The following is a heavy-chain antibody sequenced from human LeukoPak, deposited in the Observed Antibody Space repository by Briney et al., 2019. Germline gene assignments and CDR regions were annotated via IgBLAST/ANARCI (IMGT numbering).Heavy chain of an antibody. D-gene: IGHD3-3*01. Sequence: SWIRQPPGKGLEWIGYIYYSGSTYYNPSLKSRVTISVDTSKNQFSLKLSSVTAADTAVYYCARDGKDDFWSGYYGYWGQGTLVTVSS. CDR2: IYYSGST. CDR3: ARDGKDDFWSGYYGY. J-gene: IGHJ4*02. V-gene: IGHV4-30-4*08.